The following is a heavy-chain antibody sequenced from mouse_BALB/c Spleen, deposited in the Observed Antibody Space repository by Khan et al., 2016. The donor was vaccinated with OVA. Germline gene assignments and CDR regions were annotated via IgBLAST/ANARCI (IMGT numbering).Heavy chain of an antibody. CDR3: ARGGFGSPFAY. CDR1: GYAFTDYN. J-gene: IGHJ3*01. V-gene: IGHV1-18*01. D-gene: IGHD1-1*01. Sequence: VRLQQSGPELVKPGASVKIPCKASGYAFTDYNMDWVKQSHGKSLEWIGDITPNNGGTIYNQNFKGKVTLTVDKSSNTAYMELRSLTYEDTAVYYCARGGFGSPFAYWGQGTLVTVSA. CDR2: ITPNNGGT.